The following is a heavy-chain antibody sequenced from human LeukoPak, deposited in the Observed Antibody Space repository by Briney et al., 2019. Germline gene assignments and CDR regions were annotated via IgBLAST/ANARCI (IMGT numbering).Heavy chain of an antibody. V-gene: IGHV3-7*03. CDR3: ARDRGWLQSDY. CDR2: INQDGSQK. CDR1: AFIFSGHW. Sequence: GGSLRLSCEGSAFIFSGHWMSWVRQAPGKGLEWVADINQDGSQKYYRDSVKGRFTISRDNAKNSLYLEMNSLSAEDSAVYYCARDRGWLQSDYWGQGALVTVSS. J-gene: IGHJ4*02. D-gene: IGHD5-24*01.